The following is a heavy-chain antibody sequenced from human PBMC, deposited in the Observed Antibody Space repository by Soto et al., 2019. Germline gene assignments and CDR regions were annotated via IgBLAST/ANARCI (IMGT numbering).Heavy chain of an antibody. V-gene: IGHV1-3*01. J-gene: IGHJ4*02. Sequence: ASVKVSCKASGYTFTSYAMHWVRQAPGQRLERMGWINAGNGNTKYSQKFQGRVTITRDTSASTAYMELSSLRSEDTAVYYCARESRYCSGGSCYFLPGIDYWGQGTLVTSPQ. D-gene: IGHD2-15*01. CDR1: GYTFTSYA. CDR2: INAGNGNT. CDR3: ARESRYCSGGSCYFLPGIDY.